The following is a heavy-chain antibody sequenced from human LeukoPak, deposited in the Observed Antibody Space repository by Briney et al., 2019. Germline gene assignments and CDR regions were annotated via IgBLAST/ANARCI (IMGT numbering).Heavy chain of an antibody. V-gene: IGHV4-59*12. CDR3: ARGEGLRLGDQGGDY. CDR2: IFYIGTT. J-gene: IGHJ4*02. CDR1: GASMSGYY. D-gene: IGHD3-16*01. Sequence: SETLSLTCSVSGASMSGYYWSWIRQPPGKGLEYIGNIFYIGTTNYNPSLKSRVTISLDMSKNEFSLTLSSVTAADTAVYYCARGEGLRLGDQGGDYWGQGTLVTVSS.